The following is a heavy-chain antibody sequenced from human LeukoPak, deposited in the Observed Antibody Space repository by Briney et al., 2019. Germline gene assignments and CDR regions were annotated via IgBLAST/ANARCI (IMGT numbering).Heavy chain of an antibody. D-gene: IGHD2-15*01. CDR2: IIPILGIA. CDR3: ARVGLGYCSGGSCYSFAFDI. CDR1: GYTFTSYG. V-gene: IGHV1-69*04. J-gene: IGHJ3*02. Sequence: SVKVSCKASGYTFTSYGISWVRQAPGQGLEWMGRIIPILGIANYAQKFQGRVTITADKSTSTAYMELSSLRSEDTAVYYCARVGLGYCSGGSCYSFAFDIWGQGTMVTVSS.